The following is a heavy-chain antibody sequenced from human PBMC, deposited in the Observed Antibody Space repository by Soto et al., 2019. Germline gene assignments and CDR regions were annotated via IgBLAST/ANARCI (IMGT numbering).Heavy chain of an antibody. J-gene: IGHJ4*02. V-gene: IGHV3-30*03. CDR3: AGGYGLTYFDY. CDR2: ISYDGTNK. CDR1: GFNFSLFG. D-gene: IGHD1-1*01. Sequence: GSLRLSCAASGFNFSLFGMHWVRQAPGKGLEWVAVISYDGTNKYYADSVKGRFTISRDNSKNTLYLQMNSLRAEDTAVYYCAGGYGLTYFDYWGQGTLVTVSS.